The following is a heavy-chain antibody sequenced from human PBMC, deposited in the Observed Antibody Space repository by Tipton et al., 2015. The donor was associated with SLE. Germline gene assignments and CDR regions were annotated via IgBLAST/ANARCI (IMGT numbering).Heavy chain of an antibody. V-gene: IGHV4-39*01. D-gene: IGHD2-15*01. J-gene: IGHJ6*02. CDR2: SHFTGSD. Sequence: TLSLTCTVSGGSMSSQSYYWGWIRQAPGKGLEWIGSSHFTGSDYNNPSLKSRVTISVDTSKNQFSLKLSSVTATDTAVYYCARLRCSGGNCYGYYYYYGIDVWGQGTTVTVSS. CDR1: GGSMSSQSYY. CDR3: ARLRCSGGNCYGYYYYYGIDV.